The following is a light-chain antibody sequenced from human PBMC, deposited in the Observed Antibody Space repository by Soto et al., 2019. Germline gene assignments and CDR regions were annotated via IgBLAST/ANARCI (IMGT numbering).Light chain of an antibody. V-gene: IGLV2-11*01. Sequence: QSALTQPRSVSGSPGQSVTISCTGTSSDVGGYNSVSWYQQHPRKAPKLIIYDVSKRPSGVPDRFSGSKSGSTASLTISGLQTEDEADYFCCSYAGMFVVFGGGTKVTVL. CDR3: CSYAGMFVV. J-gene: IGLJ2*01. CDR2: DVS. CDR1: SSDVGGYNS.